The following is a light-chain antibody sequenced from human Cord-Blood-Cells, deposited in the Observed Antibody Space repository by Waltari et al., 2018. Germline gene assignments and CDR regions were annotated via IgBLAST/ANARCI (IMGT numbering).Light chain of an antibody. CDR2: EGS. CDR3: CSYAGSSTWV. V-gene: IGLV2-23*01. J-gene: IGLJ3*02. CDR1: SSDVGSYNL. Sequence: QSALTQPASVSGSPGQSITISCTGTSSDVGSYNLVSWYHQHPGKAPRLMIYEGSKRPAGVSKRFSGSKSGNTASLTISGRQAEDEADYYCCSYAGSSTWVFGGGTKPTVL.